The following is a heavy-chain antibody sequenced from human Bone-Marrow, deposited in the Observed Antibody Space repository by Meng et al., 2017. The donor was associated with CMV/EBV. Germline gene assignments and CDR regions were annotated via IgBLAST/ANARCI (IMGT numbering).Heavy chain of an antibody. CDR3: ARDPHFGALDH. CDR2: INPDATVR. CDR1: EFTFSSYW. D-gene: IGHD3-10*01. Sequence: GESLKIPCVVSEFTFSSYWMTWVRQAPGKGLEWLANINPDATVRNYLDSVKGRFTISRDNSKNSVYLQMNSLRADDTAVYYCARDPHFGALDHWGQGTLVTVSS. J-gene: IGHJ4*02. V-gene: IGHV3-7*01.